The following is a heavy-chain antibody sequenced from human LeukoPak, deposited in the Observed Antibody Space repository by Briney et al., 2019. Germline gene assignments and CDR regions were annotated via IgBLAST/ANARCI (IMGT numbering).Heavy chain of an antibody. D-gene: IGHD1-1*01. CDR1: GGTFSSYA. CDR3: AKDPYNTPTYYFDY. J-gene: IGHJ4*02. V-gene: IGHV3-23*01. CDR2: ISGSGGST. Sequence: ASVKVSCKASGGTFSSYAMSWVRQAPGKGLEWVSAISGSGGSTYYADSVKGRFTISRDNSKNTLYLQMNSLRAEDTAVYYCAKDPYNTPTYYFDYWGQGTLVTVSS.